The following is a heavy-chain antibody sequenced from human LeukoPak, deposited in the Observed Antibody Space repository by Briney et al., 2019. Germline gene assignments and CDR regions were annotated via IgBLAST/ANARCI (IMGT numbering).Heavy chain of an antibody. CDR3: AKDTPAYYDTPDY. J-gene: IGHJ4*02. CDR2: ISPSGGST. V-gene: IGHV1-46*01. Sequence: ASVKVSCKAFGYTFTSNYMHWVRQAPGQGPEWMGVISPSGGSTTYAQKFQGRVTLTRDMSTSTDYLELSSLRAEDTAVYYCAKDTPAYYDTPDYWGQGTLVTVSS. D-gene: IGHD3-22*01. CDR1: GYTFTSNY.